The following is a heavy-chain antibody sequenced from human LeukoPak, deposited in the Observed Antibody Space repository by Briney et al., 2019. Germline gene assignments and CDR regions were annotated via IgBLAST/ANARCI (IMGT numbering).Heavy chain of an antibody. CDR3: TKDRGGSCYDAFDM. V-gene: IGHV3-9*01. Sequence: PGGSLRLSCAASGFTFDDYAMHWVRQAPGKGLEWVSGITWNSGTIAYADSVKGRFTISRDNAKNSLYLQMNSLRAEDTALYYCTKDRGGSCYDAFDMWGQGTRVTVSS. D-gene: IGHD2-15*01. J-gene: IGHJ3*02. CDR1: GFTFDDYA. CDR2: ITWNSGTI.